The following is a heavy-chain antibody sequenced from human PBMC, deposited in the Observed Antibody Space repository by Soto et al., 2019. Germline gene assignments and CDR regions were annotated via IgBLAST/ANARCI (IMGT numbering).Heavy chain of an antibody. CDR1: GFTFSSYA. CDR2: ISGSGGST. D-gene: IGHD4-17*01. CDR3: AKTDSYGGNHHYYYYYGMDV. J-gene: IGHJ6*02. Sequence: GGSLRLSCAASGFTFSSYAMSWVRQAPGKGLEWVSAISGSGGSTYYADSVKGRFTISRDNSKNTLYLQMNSLRAEDTAVYYCAKTDSYGGNHHYYYYYGMDVWGQGTTVTVSS. V-gene: IGHV3-23*01.